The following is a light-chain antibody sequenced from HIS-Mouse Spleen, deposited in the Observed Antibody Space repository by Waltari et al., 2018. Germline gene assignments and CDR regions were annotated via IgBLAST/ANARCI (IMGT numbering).Light chain of an antibody. Sequence: QSVLTQPPSASGTPGQRVTISCSGSSSNIGSNYVYWYQQLPGTAPKLLIYRNNSRPSGFPDRFSGSKSGTSASLAISGLRSEDEADYYCAAWDDSLSGPWVFGGGTKLTVL. CDR2: RNN. CDR3: AAWDDSLSGPWV. CDR1: SSNIGSNY. J-gene: IGLJ3*02. V-gene: IGLV1-47*01.